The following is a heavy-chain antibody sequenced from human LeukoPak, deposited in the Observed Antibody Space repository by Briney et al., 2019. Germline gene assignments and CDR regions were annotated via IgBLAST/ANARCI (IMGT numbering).Heavy chain of an antibody. J-gene: IGHJ4*02. V-gene: IGHV3-64*01. CDR2: ISSNGGST. Sequence: PGGSLRLSCAASGFTFSSYAMHWVRQAPGKGLEYVSAISSNGGSTYYANSVKGRFTISRDNSKNTPYLQMGSLRAEDMAVYYCARGAWDCSSTSCYTGFGYWGQGTLVTVSS. CDR3: ARGAWDCSSTSCYTGFGY. CDR1: GFTFSSYA. D-gene: IGHD2-2*02.